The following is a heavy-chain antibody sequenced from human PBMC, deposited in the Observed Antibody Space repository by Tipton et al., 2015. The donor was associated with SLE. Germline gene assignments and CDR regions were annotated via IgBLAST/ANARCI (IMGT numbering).Heavy chain of an antibody. D-gene: IGHD4-11*01. CDR2: AYSAGRI. V-gene: IGHV3-53*04. CDR3: ARSKSNLHHCFDS. Sequence: SLRLSCATSGFSIAHNYMAWVRQAPGKGLEWVSIAYSAGRIYYADSVQGRFTISRHAPKDTLYLQMNSLKIEDTAIYYWARSKSNLHHCFDSWGQGTLITVSS. J-gene: IGHJ4*02. CDR1: GFSIAHNY.